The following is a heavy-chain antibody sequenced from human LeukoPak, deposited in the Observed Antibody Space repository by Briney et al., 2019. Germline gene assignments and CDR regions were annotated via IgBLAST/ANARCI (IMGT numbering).Heavy chain of an antibody. Sequence: SETLSLTCAVYGGSFSGYYWNWIRQPPGKGLEWIGEINHSGSTNYNPSLKSRVTISVDTSKNQFSLKLSSVTAADTAVYYCARVAIYDFWSGYYRPFDYWGQGTLVTVPS. CDR3: ARVAIYDFWSGYYRPFDY. CDR2: INHSGST. J-gene: IGHJ4*02. V-gene: IGHV4-34*01. CDR1: GGSFSGYY. D-gene: IGHD3-3*01.